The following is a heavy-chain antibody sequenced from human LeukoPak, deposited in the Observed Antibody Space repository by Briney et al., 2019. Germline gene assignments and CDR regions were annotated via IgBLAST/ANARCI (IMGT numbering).Heavy chain of an antibody. CDR2: ISYDGSNK. V-gene: IGHV3-30-3*01. CDR1: GFTFSSYA. CDR3: ARTYYYGSGSYYPFDY. Sequence: GGSLRLSCAASGFTFSSYAMHWVRQAPGKGLEWVAVISYDGSNKYYADSVKGRFTISRDNSKNTLYLQMNSLRAKDTAVYYCARTYYYGSGSYYPFDYWGQGTLVTVSS. J-gene: IGHJ4*02. D-gene: IGHD3-10*01.